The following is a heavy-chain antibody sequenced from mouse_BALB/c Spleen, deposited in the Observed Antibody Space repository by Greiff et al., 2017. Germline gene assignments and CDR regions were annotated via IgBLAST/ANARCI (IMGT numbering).Heavy chain of an antibody. Sequence: EVKLMESGGGLVQPKGSLKISCAASGFTFNSYAMNWVRQAPGKGLEWVARIRSKSNNYATYYADSVKDRFTNYRDDSQSMFLLKMNNLKTDDTAMYCCGRQLRSGDFDYWGQGTPLTVSA. J-gene: IGHJ2*01. CDR3: GRQLRSGDFDY. V-gene: IGHV10-1*02. CDR1: GFTFNSYA. D-gene: IGHD3-1*01. CDR2: IRSKSNNYAT.